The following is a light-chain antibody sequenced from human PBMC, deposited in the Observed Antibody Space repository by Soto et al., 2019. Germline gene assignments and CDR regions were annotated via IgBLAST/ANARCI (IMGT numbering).Light chain of an antibody. CDR1: QTLDSM. CDR2: SAS. V-gene: IGKV3-15*01. CDR3: QQYKDWPTT. J-gene: IGKJ1*01. Sequence: IVLTHSPATLSVSPWEIATLSCWASQTLDSMVAWYQQKSGQAPRLLIYSASAGATGVPARFSGYGSGTDLTLTISSLQSEDLGVYYCQQYKDWPTTFGQGTKVDIK.